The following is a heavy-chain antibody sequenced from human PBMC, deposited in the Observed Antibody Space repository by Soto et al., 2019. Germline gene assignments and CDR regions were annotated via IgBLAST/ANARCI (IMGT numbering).Heavy chain of an antibody. CDR1: GFTFSNAW. CDR3: TTAGSVLRFLEWLPSPGYYYYGMDV. V-gene: IGHV3-15*07. J-gene: IGHJ6*02. CDR2: IKSKTDGGTT. Sequence: GGSLRLSCAASGFTFSNAWMNWVRQAPGKGLEWVGRIKSKTDGGTTDYAAPVEGRFTISRDDSKNTLYLQMNSLKTEDTAVYYCTTAGSVLRFLEWLPSPGYYYYGMDVWGQGTTVTVSS. D-gene: IGHD3-3*01.